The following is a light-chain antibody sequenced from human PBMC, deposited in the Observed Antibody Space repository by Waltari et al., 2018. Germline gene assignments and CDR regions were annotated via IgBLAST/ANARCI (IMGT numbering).Light chain of an antibody. CDR1: SSDVGSHNL. CDR2: EDT. CDR3: CSYAGGTASIL. J-gene: IGLJ2*01. Sequence: QSALTQLASVSGSPGQSITISCTGTSSDVGSHNLVSWYQHHPGKAPKLMIYEDTKRPSGVSNRFSGSKSGNTASLTISGLQAEDEADYYCCSYAGGTASILLGGGTKLTVL. V-gene: IGLV2-23*01.